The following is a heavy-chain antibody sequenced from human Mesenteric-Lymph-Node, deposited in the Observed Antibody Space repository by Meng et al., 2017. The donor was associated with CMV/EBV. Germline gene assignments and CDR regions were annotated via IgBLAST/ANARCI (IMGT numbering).Heavy chain of an antibody. CDR1: GFSLSSYW. V-gene: IGHV3-7*01. CDR2: IKEDGSEK. Sequence: GESLKISCAASGFSLSSYWMSWVRQAPGKGLEWVANIKEDGSEKYYVDSVKGRFIISRDNAKNSLYLQMNSLRAEDTAVYYCARGFSHGQPTLWGQGTLVTVSS. CDR3: ARGFSHGQPTL. J-gene: IGHJ4*02. D-gene: IGHD6-13*01.